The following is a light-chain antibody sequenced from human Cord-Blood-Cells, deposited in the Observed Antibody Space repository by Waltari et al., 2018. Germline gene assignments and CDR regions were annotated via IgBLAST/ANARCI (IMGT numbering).Light chain of an antibody. CDR1: SSDVGSYNL. J-gene: IGLJ2*01. V-gene: IGLV2-23*03. CDR2: EGS. CDR3: CSCAGSSTFVV. Sequence: QSALTQPASVSGSPGQSITISCTGTSSDVGSYNLVSWYQQHPGKAPKLMIYEGSKRPSGVSNRFSGSKSGNTASLTISGLQAEDGADYYCCSCAGSSTFVVFGGGTKLTVL.